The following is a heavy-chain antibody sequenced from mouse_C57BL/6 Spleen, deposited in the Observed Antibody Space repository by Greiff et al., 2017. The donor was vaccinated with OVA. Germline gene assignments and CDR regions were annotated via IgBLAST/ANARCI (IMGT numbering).Heavy chain of an antibody. J-gene: IGHJ1*03. CDR1: GYTFTNYW. D-gene: IGHD3-2*02. Sequence: QVQLKQSGAELVRPGTSVKMSCKASGYTFTNYWIGWAKQRPGHGLEWIGDIYPGGGYTNYNEKFKGKATLTADKSSSTAYMQFSSLTSEDSAIYYCARDSSGYGYCDVWGTGTTVTVSS. CDR3: ARDSSGYGYCDV. V-gene: IGHV1-63*01. CDR2: IYPGGGYT.